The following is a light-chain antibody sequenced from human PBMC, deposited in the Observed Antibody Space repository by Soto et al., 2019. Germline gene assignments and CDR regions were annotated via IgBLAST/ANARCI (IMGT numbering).Light chain of an antibody. CDR1: QSIRSW. CDR2: KAS. Sequence: DLQMTQSPSTLSASVGDRVTITCRASQSIRSWLAWYQQKPGKAPKFLIYKASNLEGGVPPRFSGSGSGTEFTLTISSLQPDDFATYYCQQYASSPYTFGQGTKLEIK. J-gene: IGKJ2*01. V-gene: IGKV1-5*03. CDR3: QQYASSPYT.